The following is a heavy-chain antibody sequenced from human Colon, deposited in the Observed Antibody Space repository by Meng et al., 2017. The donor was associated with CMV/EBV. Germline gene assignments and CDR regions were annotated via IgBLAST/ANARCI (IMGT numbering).Heavy chain of an antibody. CDR1: GYTFTGYY. D-gene: IGHD1-26*01. CDR2: INPTTGGT. CDR3: ARVGLLNSGSYYGTFDN. J-gene: IGHJ4*02. Sequence: HVHLVQPGAEVKKPGASVRVAGKASGYTFTGYYMHWVRQAPGQGLEWMGWINPTTGGTDYAQRFQGRVTMTRDTSITTAYMELSRLRSDDTAVYYCARVGLLNSGSYYGTFDNWGQVTLVTVSS. V-gene: IGHV1-2*02.